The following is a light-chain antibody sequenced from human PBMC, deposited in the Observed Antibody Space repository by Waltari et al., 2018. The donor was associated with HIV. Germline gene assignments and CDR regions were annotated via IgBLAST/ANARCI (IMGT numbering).Light chain of an antibody. J-gene: IGLJ2*01. CDR3: SSYAGSSIFVV. Sequence: QSVLTQPASVSGSPGQSITISCTGTSSDTGGYNYVSWYQQHPGKAPKLLIYEVSHRPSGVSDRFSGSRSGNTASLTISGLQAEDEADYFCSSYAGSSIFVVFGGGTKLTVL. CDR1: SSDTGGYNY. V-gene: IGLV2-14*01. CDR2: EVS.